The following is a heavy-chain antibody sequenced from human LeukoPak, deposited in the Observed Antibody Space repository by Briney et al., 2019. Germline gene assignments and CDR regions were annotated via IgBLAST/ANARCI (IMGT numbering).Heavy chain of an antibody. CDR1: GYTFTSYG. V-gene: IGHV1-18*01. D-gene: IGHD2-21*01. Sequence: ASVKVSCKASGYTFTSYGISWVRQAPGQGLEWMGWISAYNGNTNYAQKLQGRVTMTTDTSTSTAYMELRSLRSDDTAVYYCARAQVIANRAEYFQHWGQGTLVTVSA. CDR2: ISAYNGNT. J-gene: IGHJ1*01. CDR3: ARAQVIANRAEYFQH.